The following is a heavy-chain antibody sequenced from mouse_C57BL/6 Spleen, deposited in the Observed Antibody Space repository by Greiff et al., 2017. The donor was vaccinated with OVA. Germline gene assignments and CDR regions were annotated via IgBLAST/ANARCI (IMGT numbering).Heavy chain of an antibody. CDR1: GYTFTSYG. V-gene: IGHV1-81*01. CDR3: ARWGDYDDGDYYAMDY. D-gene: IGHD2-4*01. Sequence: QVQLQQSGAELARPGASVKLSCKASGYTFTSYGISWVKQRTGQGLEWIGEIYPRSGNTYYNEKFKGKATLTADKSSSTAYMELRSLTSEDSAVYFCARWGDYDDGDYYAMDYWGQGTSVTVSS. CDR2: IYPRSGNT. J-gene: IGHJ4*01.